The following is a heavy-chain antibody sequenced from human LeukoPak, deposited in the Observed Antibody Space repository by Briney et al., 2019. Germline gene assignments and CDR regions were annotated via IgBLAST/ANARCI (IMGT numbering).Heavy chain of an antibody. CDR2: ISTSSSYI. V-gene: IGHV3-21*01. Sequence: GGSLRLSCAASGFTFSSYSMNWVRQAPGKGLEWVSSISTSSSYIYYADSVKGRFTISRDNAKNSLYLQMNSLRAEDTAVYYCARELSYYDSSGYDHWGQGTLVTVSS. CDR3: ARELSYYDSSGYDH. CDR1: GFTFSSYS. J-gene: IGHJ4*02. D-gene: IGHD3-22*01.